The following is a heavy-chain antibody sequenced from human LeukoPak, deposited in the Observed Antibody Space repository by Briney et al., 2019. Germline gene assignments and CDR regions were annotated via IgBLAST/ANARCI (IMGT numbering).Heavy chain of an antibody. J-gene: IGHJ4*02. Sequence: PGGSLRLSCAASGFTFSSYWMHWVRQAPGKGLVWVSRINSDGSTTNYADSVKGRFTISRDNSKNTLYLQMNSLRAEDTAVYYCAKDIATYYDFWSGYPSDYWGQGTLVTVSS. CDR3: AKDIATYYDFWSGYPSDY. D-gene: IGHD3-3*01. CDR2: INSDGSTT. CDR1: GFTFSSYW. V-gene: IGHV3-74*01.